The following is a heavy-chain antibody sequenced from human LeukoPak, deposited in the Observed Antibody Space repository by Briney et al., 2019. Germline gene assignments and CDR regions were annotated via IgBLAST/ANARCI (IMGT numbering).Heavy chain of an antibody. D-gene: IGHD1-26*01. V-gene: IGHV1-69*06. J-gene: IGHJ6*03. CDR2: IIPIFGTA. CDR1: GGTFSNYA. Sequence: GASVKVSCKASGGTFSNYAISWVRQAPGQGLEWMGGIIPIFGTANYAQKFQGRVTITADKSTSTAYMELSSLRFEDTAVYYCARHLRKWELLDYYYYMDVWGKGTTVTVSS. CDR3: ARHLRKWELLDYYYYMDV.